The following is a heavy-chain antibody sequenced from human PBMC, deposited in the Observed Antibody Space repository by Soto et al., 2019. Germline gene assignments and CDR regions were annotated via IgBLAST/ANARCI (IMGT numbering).Heavy chain of an antibody. J-gene: IGHJ5*02. CDR3: ARVLGYCSSTSCYHNWFDP. CDR1: CGSISSGGYY. V-gene: IGHV4-31*03. D-gene: IGHD2-2*01. CDR2: IYYSGST. Sequence: KPSETLSLTCTVSCGSISSGGYYWSWIRQHPGKGLEWIGYIYYSGSTYYNPSLKSRVTISVDTSKNQFSLKLSPVTAADTAVYYCARVLGYCSSTSCYHNWFDPWGQGTLVTVSS.